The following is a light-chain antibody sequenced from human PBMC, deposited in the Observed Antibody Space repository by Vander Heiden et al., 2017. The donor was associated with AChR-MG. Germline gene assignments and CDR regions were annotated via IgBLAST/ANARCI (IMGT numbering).Light chain of an antibody. CDR3: QQSSILAYT. J-gene: IGKJ2*01. CDR1: RSITHY. CDR2: AAS. Sequence: DIQMTQSPSSLSASVGDRVTITCRAGRSITHYLNWYQQKPGRAPKLLIYAASSLQSGVPSRFSGSGFGTEFTLTISSLQPEDIATYYCQQSSILAYTFGQGTKLQI. V-gene: IGKV1-39*01.